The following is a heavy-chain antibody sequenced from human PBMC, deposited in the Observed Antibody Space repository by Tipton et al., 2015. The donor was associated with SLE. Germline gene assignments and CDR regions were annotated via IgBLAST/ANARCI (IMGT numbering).Heavy chain of an antibody. J-gene: IGHJ6*02. CDR3: ARGMVTWRGAIVGVDV. V-gene: IGHV4-59*08. CDR1: GGSISNNY. Sequence: TLSLTCSVSGGSISNNYWIWIRQPPGKGLEWIGYISDGGGANHNPSLKSRVTISVDTAKSQFSLKLTSVTAADTAVYYCARGMVTWRGAIVGVDVWGQGTTVNVSS. D-gene: IGHD2-21*02. CDR2: ISDGGGA.